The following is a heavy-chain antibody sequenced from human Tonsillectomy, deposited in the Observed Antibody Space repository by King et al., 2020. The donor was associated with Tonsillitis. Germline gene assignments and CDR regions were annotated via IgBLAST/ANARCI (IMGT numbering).Heavy chain of an antibody. J-gene: IGHJ3*02. D-gene: IGHD3-22*01. CDR1: GFTFSNYW. CDR3: ARGVIPYDGSAYFDAFDI. Sequence: VQLVESGGGLVQPGGSLSLPCAASGFTFSNYWMTWVRQAPGRGLEWVANIRRDGSEKYYLDSVKGRFTVSRDNAKNSLYLQMNSLRADDTAVYFCARGVIPYDGSAYFDAFDIWGRGTMVTVSS. CDR2: IRRDGSEK. V-gene: IGHV3-7*03.